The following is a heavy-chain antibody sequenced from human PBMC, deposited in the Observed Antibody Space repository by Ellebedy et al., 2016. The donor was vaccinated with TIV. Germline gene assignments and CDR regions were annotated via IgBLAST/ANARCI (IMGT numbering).Heavy chain of an antibody. Sequence: ASVKVSCXASGYTFTGYYMHWVRQAPGKGLEWMGGFDPEDGETIYTQKFQGRVTMTEDTSTDTAYMELSSLRSEDTAVYYCATLREYYYDSSGYQHRHDAFDIWGQGTMVTVSS. CDR3: ATLREYYYDSSGYQHRHDAFDI. J-gene: IGHJ3*02. D-gene: IGHD3-22*01. V-gene: IGHV1-24*01. CDR1: GYTFTGYY. CDR2: FDPEDGET.